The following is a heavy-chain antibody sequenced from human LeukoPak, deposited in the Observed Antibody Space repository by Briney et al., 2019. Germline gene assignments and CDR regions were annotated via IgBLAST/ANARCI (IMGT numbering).Heavy chain of an antibody. D-gene: IGHD2-2*01. V-gene: IGHV3-48*02. CDR3: ASSGYARY. CDR1: GITFSSWS. CDR2: ISSTSATI. J-gene: IGHJ4*02. Sequence: GGSLRLSCAGSGITFSSWSMNWVRQAPGKGLEWVSFISSTSATIYYADSVKGRFTVSRDNAKNLLYLQMNRLRDEDTAVYYCASSGYARYWGQGTLVTVSS.